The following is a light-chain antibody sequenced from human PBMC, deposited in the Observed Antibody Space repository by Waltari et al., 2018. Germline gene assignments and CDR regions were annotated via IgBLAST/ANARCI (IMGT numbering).Light chain of an antibody. CDR2: DFS. Sequence: QSALTQPASVSGSPGQSITISCTGTSSDVGAYNHVSWYQQYPGRAPKLMIYDFSKRPAGVSDRFSGSKSGNTASLTIAGLQAEDETDYYCSAYTSSGTWVFVGGTKLTVV. CDR1: SSDVGAYNH. J-gene: IGLJ3*02. CDR3: SAYTSSGTWV. V-gene: IGLV2-14*03.